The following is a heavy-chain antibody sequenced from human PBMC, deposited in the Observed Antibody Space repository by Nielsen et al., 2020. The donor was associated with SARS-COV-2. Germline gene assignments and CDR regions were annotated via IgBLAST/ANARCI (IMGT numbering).Heavy chain of an antibody. D-gene: IGHD5-18*01. CDR3: ARGGDTSLVHYLNGLDV. CDR1: DYSFTTFG. V-gene: IGHV1-18*01. J-gene: IGHJ6*02. CDR2: ISTHNGYT. Sequence: ASVKVSCKASDYSFTTFGIHWVRQTPGQVLEWMGWISTHNGYTAYAQNLQGRVTMTTDTSTSTAYVELRSLSSDDTAVYYCARGGDTSLVHYLNGLDVWGQGTTDTVSS.